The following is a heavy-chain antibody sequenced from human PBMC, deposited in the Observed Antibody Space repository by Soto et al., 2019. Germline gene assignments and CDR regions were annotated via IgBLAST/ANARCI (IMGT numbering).Heavy chain of an antibody. CDR3: ARQIIPFHYAMDV. CDR1: GFTFSDSS. V-gene: IGHV3-11*01. CDR2: IVGNPRTI. Sequence: QVQLVESGGGLVKPGGSLRLSCAASGFTFSDSSMSWIRQAPGKGLEWVSYIVGNPRTIYYSDSVKGRFTISRDNAKNSLYLQMNSLRAEDTAVYYCARQIIPFHYAMDVWGQGTTVTVSS. J-gene: IGHJ6*02. D-gene: IGHD2-2*01.